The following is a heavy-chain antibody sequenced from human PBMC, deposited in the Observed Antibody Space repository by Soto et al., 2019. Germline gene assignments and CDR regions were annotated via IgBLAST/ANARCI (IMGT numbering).Heavy chain of an antibody. Sequence: SQTLSLTCAISGDSVSSNSAAWHWIRQSPSRGLEWLGKTYYRSEWYNDYAESVKSRISINPDTSKNQFSLHLKSVTPEDTAVDYCAREFYHINGSGWGQGTTVTVSS. CDR1: GDSVSSNSAA. CDR3: AREFYHINGSG. V-gene: IGHV6-1*01. D-gene: IGHD2-21*01. CDR2: TYYRSEWYN. J-gene: IGHJ6*02.